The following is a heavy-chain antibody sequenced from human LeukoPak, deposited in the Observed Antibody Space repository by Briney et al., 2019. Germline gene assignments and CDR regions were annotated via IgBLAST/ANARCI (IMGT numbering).Heavy chain of an antibody. D-gene: IGHD3-22*01. CDR3: ARDYYSRFDY. CDR2: INSEGSST. J-gene: IGHJ4*02. Sequence: GGSLRLSCAASGFTFSSSNMNWVRQAPGKGLVWVSRINSEGSSTTYADSVKGRFTISRDNAKNTLILQMNSLRAEDTAVYYCARDYYSRFDYWGQGTLVTVSS. V-gene: IGHV3-74*01. CDR1: GFTFSSSN.